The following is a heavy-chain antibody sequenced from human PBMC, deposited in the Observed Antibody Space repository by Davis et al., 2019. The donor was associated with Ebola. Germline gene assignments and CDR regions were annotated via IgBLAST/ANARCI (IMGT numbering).Heavy chain of an antibody. V-gene: IGHV5-51*01. J-gene: IGHJ4*02. CDR1: GYTFTTYW. CDR2: IYPDDSDT. Sequence: GESLKISCKGSGYTFTTYWIGWVRQMPGKGLEWMGIIYPDDSDTRYSPSFQGQVTISADKSISTAYLQWSSLKASDTAMYYCARRGGWSGAFLDYWGQGTLVTVSS. CDR3: ARRGGWSGAFLDY. D-gene: IGHD3-3*02.